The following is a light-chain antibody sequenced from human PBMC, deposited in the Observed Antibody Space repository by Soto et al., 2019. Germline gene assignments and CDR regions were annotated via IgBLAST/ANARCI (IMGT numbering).Light chain of an antibody. CDR3: QQYNHWPLT. CDR1: QSLNGF. Sequence: EIVMTQSPATLSVSPGERATLSCRASQSLNGFLAWYQHKPGQAPGLLMYDTSTRATGVPARFSGSGSGTEFTLTISSLQSVDFAVYYCQQYNHWPLTFGQGTRLEIK. J-gene: IGKJ5*01. CDR2: DTS. V-gene: IGKV3-15*01.